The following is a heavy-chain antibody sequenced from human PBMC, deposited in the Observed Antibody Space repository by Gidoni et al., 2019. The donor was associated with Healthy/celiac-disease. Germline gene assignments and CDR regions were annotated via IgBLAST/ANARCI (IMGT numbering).Heavy chain of an antibody. Sequence: EVQLVESGGGLVKPGGSLRLSCAASGFTFSSYSMNWVRQAPGKGLEWVSSISSSSSYIYYADSVKGRFTISRDNAKNSLYLQMNSLRAEDTAVYYCARDKFAKAAAGIGYWGQGTLVTVSS. J-gene: IGHJ4*02. V-gene: IGHV3-21*01. CDR3: ARDKFAKAAAGIGY. D-gene: IGHD6-13*01. CDR1: GFTFSSYS. CDR2: ISSSSSYI.